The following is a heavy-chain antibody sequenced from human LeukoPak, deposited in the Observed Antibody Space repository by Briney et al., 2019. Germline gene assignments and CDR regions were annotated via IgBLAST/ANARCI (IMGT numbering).Heavy chain of an antibody. V-gene: IGHV3-30*04. CDR2: ISYDGSNK. Sequence: RPGGSLRLSCAASGFTFSSYAMHWVRQAPGKGLEWVAVISYDGSNKYYADSVKGRFTISRDNSKNPLYLQMNSLRAEDPAVYYCARDKTGYSSSWTFDYWGQGTLVTVSS. J-gene: IGHJ4*02. CDR1: GFTFSSYA. CDR3: ARDKTGYSSSWTFDY. D-gene: IGHD6-13*01.